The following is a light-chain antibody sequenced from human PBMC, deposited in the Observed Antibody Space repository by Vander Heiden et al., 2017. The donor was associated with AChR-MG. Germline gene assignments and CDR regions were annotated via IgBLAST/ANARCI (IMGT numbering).Light chain of an antibody. J-gene: IGLJ3*02. CDR3: EAWDDSVNGRV. CDR2: SNN. V-gene: IGLV1-44*01. Sequence: SLLTQPPSASGPPGQRVTISCSGSSHNNGTNSVHWYQHLPGTAPKILIYSNNQRPSGVPDRFSGSRSGTSAALAISGLQSEDEADYYCEAWDDSVNGRVFGGGTKVTVL. CDR1: SHNNGTNS.